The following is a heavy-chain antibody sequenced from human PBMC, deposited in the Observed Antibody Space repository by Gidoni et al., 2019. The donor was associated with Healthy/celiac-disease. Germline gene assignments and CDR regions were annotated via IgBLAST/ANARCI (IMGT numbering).Heavy chain of an antibody. J-gene: IGHJ5*02. CDR3: ARVVPTIFGVNWFDP. D-gene: IGHD3-3*01. V-gene: IGHV3-11*06. CDR2: ISSSSSYT. Sequence: QVQLVEAGGGLVKPGGSLRLFCAASGFPFIDSYMTWIRQAPGKGVEWVSYISSSSSYTNYADSVKGRFTISRDNAKNSLYLQMNSLRAEDTAVYYCARVVPTIFGVNWFDPWGQGTLVTVSS. CDR1: GFPFIDSY.